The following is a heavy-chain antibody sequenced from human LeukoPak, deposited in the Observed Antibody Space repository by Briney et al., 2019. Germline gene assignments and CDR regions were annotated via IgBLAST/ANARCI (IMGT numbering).Heavy chain of an antibody. V-gene: IGHV4-59*11. CDR2: IYYSGST. D-gene: IGHD2-21*02. Sequence: SETLSLTRPVSRCSIRRHYWSWLRQPPGKGLEGIGHIYYSGSTNYNPSLKSRVTISVDTSKNQFSLKLSSVTAADTAVYYCARDLVVTGWFDPWGQGTLVTVSS. CDR3: ARDLVVTGWFDP. CDR1: RCSIRRHY. J-gene: IGHJ5*02.